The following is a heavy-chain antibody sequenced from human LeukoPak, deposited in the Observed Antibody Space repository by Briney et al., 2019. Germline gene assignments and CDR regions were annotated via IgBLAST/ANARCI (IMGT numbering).Heavy chain of an antibody. CDR3: ARLSFASGWRYMDV. V-gene: IGHV5-51*01. CDR2: IYPGDSYT. D-gene: IGHD6-19*01. J-gene: IGHJ6*03. CDR1: GYSFTRHW. Sequence: PGESLKISFRGSGYSFTRHWIGWVRQMPGKGLEWMGTIYPGDSYTTYTPSLQGHFSISADKSINTAYLQWSSLRASDTAMYYCARLSFASGWRYMDVWGKGTTVTVYS.